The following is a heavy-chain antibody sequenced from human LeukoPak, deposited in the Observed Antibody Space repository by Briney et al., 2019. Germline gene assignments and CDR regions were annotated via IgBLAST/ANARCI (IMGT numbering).Heavy chain of an antibody. Sequence: GGSLRLSCAASGFTFSSYAMSWVRQAPGKGLEWVSVISWDGITTYYADSVQGRFTISRDNSKNSLYLQMNSLRAEDTAFYYCAKSGRYYYDSSAYPGLDYWGQGTLVTVSS. V-gene: IGHV3-43*02. D-gene: IGHD3-22*01. J-gene: IGHJ4*02. CDR3: AKSGRYYYDSSAYPGLDY. CDR1: GFTFSSYA. CDR2: ISWDGITT.